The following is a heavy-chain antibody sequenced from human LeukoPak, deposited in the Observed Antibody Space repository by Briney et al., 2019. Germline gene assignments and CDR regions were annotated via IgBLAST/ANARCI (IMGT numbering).Heavy chain of an antibody. D-gene: IGHD6-13*01. Sequence: PSETLSLTCTVSGCSISSSSYYGGWIRQPPGEGVEWVGSIYYSGSTYYTPSLKRRVTISVNTYKNQSSLKLSSVTAAATAVYYCARHPIAAAEGWFDPWGQGTLVTVSS. CDR3: ARHPIAAAEGWFDP. J-gene: IGHJ5*02. V-gene: IGHV4-39*01. CDR1: GCSISSSSYY. CDR2: IYYSGST.